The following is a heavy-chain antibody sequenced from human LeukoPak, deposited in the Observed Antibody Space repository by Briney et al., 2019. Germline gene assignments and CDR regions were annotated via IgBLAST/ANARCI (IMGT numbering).Heavy chain of an antibody. Sequence: ASVKVSCKASGYTFTSYYMHWVRQAPGQGLEWMGGIIPIFGTANYAQKFQGRVTITADESTSTAYMELSSLRSEDTAVYYCARDDYSNSGYWGQGTLVTVSS. CDR3: ARDDYSNSGY. CDR1: GYTFTSYY. CDR2: IIPIFGTA. J-gene: IGHJ4*02. V-gene: IGHV1-69*13. D-gene: IGHD4-11*01.